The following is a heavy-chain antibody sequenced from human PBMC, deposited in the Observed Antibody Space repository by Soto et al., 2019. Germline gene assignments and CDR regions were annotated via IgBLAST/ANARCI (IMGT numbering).Heavy chain of an antibody. CDR3: ARRWGRNFDY. Sequence: SETLSLTCTVSGGSISSYYWSWIRQPPGKGLEWIGYIYYSGSTNYNPSLKSRVTISVDTSKNQFSLKLSSVTAADTAVYYCARRWGRNFDYWGQGTLVTSPQ. J-gene: IGHJ4*02. D-gene: IGHD2-15*01. CDR1: GGSISSYY. CDR2: IYYSGST. V-gene: IGHV4-59*08.